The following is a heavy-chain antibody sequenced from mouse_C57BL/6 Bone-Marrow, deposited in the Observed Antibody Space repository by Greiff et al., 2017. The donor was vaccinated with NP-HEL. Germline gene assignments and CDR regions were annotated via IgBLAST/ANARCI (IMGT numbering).Heavy chain of an antibody. J-gene: IGHJ3*01. Sequence: QVQLQQPGAELVKPGASVKLSCKASGYTFTSYWMHWVKQRPGQGLEWIGMIHPNSGSTNYNEKFKSKATLTVDNSSSTAYMQLRSLTSGDSAVYYCARSWGYYYGSSWGFAYWGQGTLVTVSA. V-gene: IGHV1-64*01. CDR3: ARSWGYYYGSSWGFAY. CDR1: GYTFTSYW. CDR2: IHPNSGST. D-gene: IGHD1-1*01.